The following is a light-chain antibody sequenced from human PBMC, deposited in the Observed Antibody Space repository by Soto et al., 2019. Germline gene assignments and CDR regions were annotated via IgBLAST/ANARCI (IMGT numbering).Light chain of an antibody. V-gene: IGKV3-20*01. CDR3: QHYISYSEA. CDR2: GAS. CDR1: QTVSSVH. J-gene: IGKJ1*01. Sequence: EVLLTQSPCTLSLSAGERATLSCRASQTVSSVHLAWYQQKPGKAPRLLIYGASRRATGIPERFRGSGSGTEFTLTISSLQPDDFESYYCQHYISYSEAFGQGTKVDIK.